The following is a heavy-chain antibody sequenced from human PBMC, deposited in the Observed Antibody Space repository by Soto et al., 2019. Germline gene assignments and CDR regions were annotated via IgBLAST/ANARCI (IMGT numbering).Heavy chain of an antibody. CDR3: ATGLSCISTSCYALSVNWFDP. CDR2: INAGNGNT. Sequence: AXVKVSCKASGYTFSNYGIHWVRQAPGQRLEWMGLINAGNGNTKYSQNFQGRVTLTRDTSASTAYMELSSLRSEDTAVYYCATGLSCISTSCYALSVNWFDPWGQGTLVTSPQ. J-gene: IGHJ5*02. V-gene: IGHV1-3*01. D-gene: IGHD2-2*01. CDR1: GYTFSNYG.